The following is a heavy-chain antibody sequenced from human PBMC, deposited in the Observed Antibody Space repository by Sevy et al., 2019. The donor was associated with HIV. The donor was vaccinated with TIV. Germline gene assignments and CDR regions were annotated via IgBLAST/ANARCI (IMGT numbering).Heavy chain of an antibody. CDR2: IGSTSSTI. V-gene: IGHV3-48*01. CDR1: GFTFSSYN. D-gene: IGHD6-19*01. CDR3: AREGIAVPGDY. J-gene: IGHJ4*02. Sequence: GSLRLSCAASGFTFSSYNMNWVRQAPGKGLEWLSYIGSTSSTIYYADSVKGRFTISRDNAKNSLYLQMNSLTAEDTAVYYCAREGIAVPGDYWGQGTLVTVSS.